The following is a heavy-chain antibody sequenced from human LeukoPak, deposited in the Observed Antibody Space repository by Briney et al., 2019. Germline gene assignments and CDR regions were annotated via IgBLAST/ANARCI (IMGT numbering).Heavy chain of an antibody. CDR3: ARQYCISTNCYADY. V-gene: IGHV3-33*01. CDR2: IWYDGSNK. D-gene: IGHD2-2*01. CDR1: GFTFSSYG. J-gene: IGHJ4*02. Sequence: AGRSLRASCAASGFTFSSYGMHWVRQAPGKGLEWVAIIWYDGSNKYYADSVKGRFTISRDNSKNTLYLQMNSLRAEDTAVYYCARQYCISTNCYADYWGQGTLVTVSS.